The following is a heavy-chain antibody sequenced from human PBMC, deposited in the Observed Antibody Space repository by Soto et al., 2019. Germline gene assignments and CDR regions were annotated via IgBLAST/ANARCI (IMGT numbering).Heavy chain of an antibody. Sequence: QVRLVQSGAEVKKPGSSVKVSCEASGGTFSSYAVTWVRQAPGQGLEWMGGIIPIVTTPNYAQKFQGRLTISADKSTSTSYTEFSSLRSKDTGGYDCARVCYCFWSRYHYYGMDVWGQGTTVIVSS. CDR3: ARVCYCFWSRYHYYGMDV. CDR1: GGTFSSYA. CDR2: IIPIVTTP. D-gene: IGHD3-3*01. J-gene: IGHJ6*02. V-gene: IGHV1-69*06.